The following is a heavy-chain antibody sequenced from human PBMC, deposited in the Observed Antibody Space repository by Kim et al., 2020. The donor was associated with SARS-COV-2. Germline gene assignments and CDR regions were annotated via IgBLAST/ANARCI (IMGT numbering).Heavy chain of an antibody. CDR3: AYNGGYYYDSSGYYQNHYYYYYGMDV. Sequence: SETLSLTCTVSGGSISSSSYYWGWIRQPPGKGLEWIGSIYYSGSTYYNPSLKSRVTISVDTSKNQFSLKLSSVTAADTAVYYCAYNGGYYYDSSGYYQNHYYYYYGMDVWGQGITVTVSS. D-gene: IGHD3-22*01. CDR2: IYYSGST. CDR1: GGSISSSSYY. V-gene: IGHV4-39*01. J-gene: IGHJ6*02.